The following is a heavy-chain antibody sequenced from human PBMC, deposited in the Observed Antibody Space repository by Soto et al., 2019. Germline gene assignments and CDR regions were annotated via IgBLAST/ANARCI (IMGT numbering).Heavy chain of an antibody. J-gene: IGHJ4*02. CDR1: GFTFSSYW. CDR3: VRGEGDYNDGNGYLARH. D-gene: IGHD5-18*01. CDR2: INSDGSST. Sequence: PGGSLRLSCAASGFTFSSYWMHWVRQAPGKGLVWVSRINSDGSSTSYADSVKGRFTISRDNAKNTLYLQMNSLRAEDTAVYYCVRGEGDYNDGNGYLARHWGQGTLVTVSS. V-gene: IGHV3-74*01.